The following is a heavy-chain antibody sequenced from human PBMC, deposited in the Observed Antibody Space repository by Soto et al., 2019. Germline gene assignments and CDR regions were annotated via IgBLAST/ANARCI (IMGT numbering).Heavy chain of an antibody. V-gene: IGHV3-73*01. CDR1: GFTFSGSA. Sequence: EVQLVESGGGLVQPGGSLKLSCAASGFTFSGSAMHWVRQASGKGLEWVGRIRSKANSYAPAYAASVKGRFTISRDDSKNTAYLQMNSLKTEDTAVYYCTRDRVRGVIDYFDYWGQGTLVTVSS. J-gene: IGHJ4*02. CDR3: TRDRVRGVIDYFDY. D-gene: IGHD3-10*01. CDR2: IRSKANSYAP.